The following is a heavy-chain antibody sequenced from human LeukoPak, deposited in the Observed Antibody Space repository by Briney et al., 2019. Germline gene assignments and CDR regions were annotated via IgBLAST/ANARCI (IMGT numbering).Heavy chain of an antibody. Sequence: GGSLRLSCAASGFTFSTSSMHWVRQAPGKGLEWVSSISSSSFYIYYADSVKGRFTISRDNAKNSLYLQMNSLRAEDTAVYYCARAGYHDIYDYYFYMDVWGKGTTVTISS. J-gene: IGHJ6*03. CDR2: ISSSSFYI. V-gene: IGHV3-21*01. CDR3: ARAGYHDIYDYYFYMDV. CDR1: GFTFSTSS. D-gene: IGHD3-22*01.